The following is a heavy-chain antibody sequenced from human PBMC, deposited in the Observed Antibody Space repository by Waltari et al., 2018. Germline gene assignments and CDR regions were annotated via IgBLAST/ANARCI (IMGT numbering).Heavy chain of an antibody. CDR2: IIPIFGTA. D-gene: IGHD3-22*01. J-gene: IGHJ4*02. Sequence: QVQLVQSGAEVKKPGSSVKVSCKASGGHFSRYAINWVRPATGTRREWMGRIIPIFGTANYAQKFQGRVTITADESTSTAYMELSSLRSEDTSVYYCARDLLTYYYDSSGYYPFDYWGQGTLVTVSS. V-gene: IGHV1-69*15. CDR1: GGHFSRYA. CDR3: ARDLLTYYYDSSGYYPFDY.